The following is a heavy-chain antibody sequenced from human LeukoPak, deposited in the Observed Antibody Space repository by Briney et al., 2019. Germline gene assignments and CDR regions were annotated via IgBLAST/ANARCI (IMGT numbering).Heavy chain of an antibody. CDR3: ARGGGYSYGYSWFDP. CDR2: INPNSGGT. Sequence: ASVKVSCKPSGYTFTGYYMHWVRQAPGQGLEWMGWINPNSGGTNYAQKFQGRVTMTRNTSISTAYMELSRLRSDDTAVYYCARGGGYSYGYSWFDPWGQGTLVTVSS. V-gene: IGHV1-2*02. D-gene: IGHD5-18*01. J-gene: IGHJ5*02. CDR1: GYTFTGYY.